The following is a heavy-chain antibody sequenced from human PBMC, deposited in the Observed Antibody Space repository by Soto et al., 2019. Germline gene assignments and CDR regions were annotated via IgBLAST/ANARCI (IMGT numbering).Heavy chain of an antibody. V-gene: IGHV4-4*02. J-gene: IGHJ6*02. CDR3: ATCQLGEYYYAMDV. Sequence: PSETLSLTCAVSGVSIASNRWWTWVRQPPGKGLEWIGEIYHSGSTKYNPSLKSRVTISVDKSKNQFSLILSSVTAADTAVYYCATCQLGEYYYAMDVWGQGTTVTVSS. CDR1: GVSIASNRW. CDR2: IYHSGST. D-gene: IGHD7-27*01.